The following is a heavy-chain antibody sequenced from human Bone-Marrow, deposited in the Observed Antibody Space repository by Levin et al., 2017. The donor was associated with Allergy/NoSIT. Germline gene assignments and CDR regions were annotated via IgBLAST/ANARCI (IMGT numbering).Heavy chain of an antibody. CDR1: RYTFSSYE. CDR2: IDPNNDKT. CDR3: ARSSYSGSGSFDL. Sequence: ASVKVSCKASRYTFSSYELNWVRQAPGQGLEWMGWIDPNNDKTGYAQKFQGRVTMTRDTSTTTAYLDLSGLTSEDTAVYYCARSSYSGSGSFDLWGQGTLVTVSS. V-gene: IGHV1-8*01. D-gene: IGHD3-10*01. J-gene: IGHJ4*02.